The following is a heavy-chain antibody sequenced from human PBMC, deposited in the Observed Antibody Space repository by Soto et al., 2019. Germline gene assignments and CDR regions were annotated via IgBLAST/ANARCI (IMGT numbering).Heavy chain of an antibody. CDR1: GFTFSTYY. J-gene: IGHJ4*02. Sequence: SGFTFSTYYMNWVRQAPGKGLEWVSSISGSSTSYADSVKGRFTISRDNAKNTLYLQMNSLRAEDTAVYYCARGEMATIWPFGYWGQGTLVTVSS. D-gene: IGHD5-12*01. CDR2: ISGSSTS. V-gene: IGHV3-74*01. CDR3: ARGEMATIWPFGY.